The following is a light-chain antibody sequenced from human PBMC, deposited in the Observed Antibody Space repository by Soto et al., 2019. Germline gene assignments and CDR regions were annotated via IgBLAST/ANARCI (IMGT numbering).Light chain of an antibody. V-gene: IGKV3-11*01. CDR1: QSLSSY. Sequence: EIVLTQSPATLSLSPGERATLSCRASQSLSSYLAWYQQKPGQAPRLLIYDASNRATGIPARFSGSGSGTDFTLTISSLEPEDFAVYYCQQYGSSPLTFGGGTKVDIK. CDR3: QQYGSSPLT. CDR2: DAS. J-gene: IGKJ4*01.